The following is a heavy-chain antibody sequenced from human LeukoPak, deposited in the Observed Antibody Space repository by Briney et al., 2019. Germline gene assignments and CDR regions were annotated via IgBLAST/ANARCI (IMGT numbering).Heavy chain of an antibody. CDR3: AKWGDYDVLTGYYVSDY. D-gene: IGHD3-9*01. CDR1: GFTFSNYA. J-gene: IGHJ4*02. CDR2: ITGSGSGI. Sequence: GGSLRLSCAASGFTFSNYATSWVRQAPGKGLEWVSAITGSGSGIYYADSMKSRFTISRDNSKNTLYLQINSLRAEDTAVYYCAKWGDYDVLTGYYVSDYWGQGTLLTVSS. V-gene: IGHV3-23*01.